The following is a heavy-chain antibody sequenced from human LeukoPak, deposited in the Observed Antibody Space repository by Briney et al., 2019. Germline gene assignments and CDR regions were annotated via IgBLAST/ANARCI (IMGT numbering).Heavy chain of an antibody. Sequence: QTGGSLRLSCAASGFTFSSYGMSWVRQAPGKGLEWVSAISGSGGSTYYADSVKGRFTISRDNSKNTLYLQMNSLRAVDTAVYYCARETLVGATRYWGQGTLVTVSS. J-gene: IGHJ4*02. CDR2: ISGSGGST. V-gene: IGHV3-23*01. D-gene: IGHD1-26*01. CDR1: GFTFSSYG. CDR3: ARETLVGATRY.